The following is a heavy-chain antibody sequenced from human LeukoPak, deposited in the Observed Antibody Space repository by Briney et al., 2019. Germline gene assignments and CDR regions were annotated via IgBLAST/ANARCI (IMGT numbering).Heavy chain of an antibody. J-gene: IGHJ4*02. D-gene: IGHD5-12*01. CDR2: ISWNSGSI. CDR1: GFTFDDYA. Sequence: PGGSLRLSCAASGFTFDDYAMHWVRQAPGKGLEGVSGISWNSGSIGYADSVKGRFTISRDNAKNSLYLQMNSLRAEDTALYYCAKDKLDIVATITIGYFDYWGQGTLVTVSS. CDR3: AKDKLDIVATITIGYFDY. V-gene: IGHV3-9*01.